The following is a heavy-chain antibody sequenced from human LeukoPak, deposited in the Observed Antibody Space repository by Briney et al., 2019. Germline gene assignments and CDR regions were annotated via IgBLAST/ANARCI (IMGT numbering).Heavy chain of an antibody. Sequence: SETLSLTCTVSGGSIGSYYWSWIRQPPGKGLEWIGYIYYSGSTYYNPSLKSRVTISVDTSKNQFSLKLSSVTAADTAVYYCARHVGYSSSPTDYWGQGTLVTVSS. CDR2: IYYSGST. CDR1: GGSIGSYY. CDR3: ARHVGYSSSPTDY. J-gene: IGHJ4*02. D-gene: IGHD6-13*01. V-gene: IGHV4-59*08.